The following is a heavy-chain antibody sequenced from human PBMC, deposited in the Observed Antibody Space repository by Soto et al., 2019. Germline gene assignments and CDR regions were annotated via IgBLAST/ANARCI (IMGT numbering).Heavy chain of an antibody. CDR1: GFTFSSYA. Sequence: QVQLVESGGGVVQPGRSLRLSCAASGFTFSSYAMHWVRQAPGKGLEWVAVISYDGSNKYYADSVKGRFTISSDNSKNTLYLQMNSLRAEDTAVYHCARAYEGDYFDYWGQGTLVTVSS. J-gene: IGHJ4*02. D-gene: IGHD3-16*01. CDR2: ISYDGSNK. CDR3: ARAYEGDYFDY. V-gene: IGHV3-30-3*01.